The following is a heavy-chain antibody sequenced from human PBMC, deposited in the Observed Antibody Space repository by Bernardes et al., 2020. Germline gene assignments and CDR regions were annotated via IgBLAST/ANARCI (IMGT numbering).Heavy chain of an antibody. J-gene: IGHJ5*02. CDR3: AKQPGNRGGWFDP. V-gene: IGHV3-23*01. Sequence: GGSLRLSCAASGFSFSNYAMSWVRQAPGKGLEWVSTISGSGETPYYPDSVKGRFTISRDNSKNMVYLQMNSLRAEDTALYYCAKQPGNRGGWFDPWGQGTLVTVSS. CDR2: ISGSGETP. D-gene: IGHD2-2*01. CDR1: GFSFSNYA.